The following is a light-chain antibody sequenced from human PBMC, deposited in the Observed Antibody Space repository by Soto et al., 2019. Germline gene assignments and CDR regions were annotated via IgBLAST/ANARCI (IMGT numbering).Light chain of an antibody. J-gene: IGLJ3*02. Sequence: QSVLTRPPSASGTPGQTVAISCSGSSSNIGSNTVNWYQQFPGTAPKLLIYGNNQRPSGVPDRLSGSKSDTSASLAISGLLSEDESDYYCATWDDSLNGWVFGGGTKVTVL. V-gene: IGLV1-44*01. CDR1: SSNIGSNT. CDR3: ATWDDSLNGWV. CDR2: GNN.